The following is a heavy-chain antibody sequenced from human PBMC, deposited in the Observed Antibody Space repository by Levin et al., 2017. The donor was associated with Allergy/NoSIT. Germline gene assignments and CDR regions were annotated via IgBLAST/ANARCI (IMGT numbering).Heavy chain of an antibody. Sequence: ASVKVSCAASGFTFSRYNMDWVRQAPGKGLEWISYISSSSSTIYYADSVKGRFTISRDNGKSALFLQMDSLRAEDTAVYYCARDGFISGNMDHWGQGTLVTVSS. D-gene: IGHD3-10*01. CDR2: ISSSSSTI. CDR3: ARDGFISGNMDH. V-gene: IGHV3-48*01. CDR1: GFTFSRYN. J-gene: IGHJ4*02.